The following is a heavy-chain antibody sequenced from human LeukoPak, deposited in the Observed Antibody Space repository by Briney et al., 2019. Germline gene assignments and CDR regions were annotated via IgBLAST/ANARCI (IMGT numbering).Heavy chain of an antibody. CDR2: IYYSGST. CDR1: GGSVSSSSYY. J-gene: IGHJ5*02. Sequence: SETLSLTCTVSGGSVSSSSYYWGWIRQPPGKGLEWIGSIYYSGSTYYNPSLKSRVTISVDTSKNQFSLKLSSVTAADTAVYYCARLSYYHILTGYCNWIDPWGQGTLVTVSS. D-gene: IGHD3-9*01. CDR3: ARLSYYHILTGYCNWIDP. V-gene: IGHV4-39*01.